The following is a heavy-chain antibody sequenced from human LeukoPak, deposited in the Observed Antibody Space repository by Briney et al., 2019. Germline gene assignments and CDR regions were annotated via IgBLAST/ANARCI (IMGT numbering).Heavy chain of an antibody. CDR2: IYHRGKT. V-gene: IGHV4-38-2*02. J-gene: IGHJ4*02. Sequence: SETLSLTCTVYDYSISTSYSWGWIRQSPGKGLEWIGTIYHRGKTYYSPSLQSRVTISIDTSKNQFSLRLSSVTAADTAVYYCARETEDWFGDLLSYFDYWGQGILVTVSS. CDR3: ARETEDWFGDLLSYFDY. D-gene: IGHD3-10*01. CDR1: DYSISTSYS.